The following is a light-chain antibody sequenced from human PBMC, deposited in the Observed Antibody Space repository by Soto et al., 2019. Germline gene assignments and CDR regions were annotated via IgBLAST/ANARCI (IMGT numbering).Light chain of an antibody. CDR3: QQYGSNMYT. CDR2: KAS. Sequence: DIQMTQSPSTLSASVGDRVTITCRASQSVSSWLAWYQQKPGKAPKLLIYKASTLESGAPSRFSGSGSGTEFTLTIISLQPDDFATYYCQQYGSNMYTFGQGTKLEIK. J-gene: IGKJ2*01. V-gene: IGKV1-5*03. CDR1: QSVSSW.